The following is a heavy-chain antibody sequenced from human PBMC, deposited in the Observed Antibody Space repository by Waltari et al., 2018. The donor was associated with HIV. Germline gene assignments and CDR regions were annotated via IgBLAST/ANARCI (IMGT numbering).Heavy chain of an antibody. CDR1: GFTFSSYW. J-gene: IGHJ4*02. V-gene: IGHV3-74*01. CDR2: INSDGSST. D-gene: IGHD1-26*01. CDR3: ARAGRDGKLPPDY. Sequence: EVQLVESGGGSVHPGGSLRFSCAAPGFTFSSYWMHWVRQAPGKGLVWVSRINSDGSSTSYADSVKGRFTISRDNAKNTVYLQMSSLRAEDTAVYYCARAGRDGKLPPDYWGQGTLVTVSS.